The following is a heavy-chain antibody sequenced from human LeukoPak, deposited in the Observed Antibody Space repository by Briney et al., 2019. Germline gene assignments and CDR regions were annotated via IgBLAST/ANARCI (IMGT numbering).Heavy chain of an antibody. CDR3: ARDRVYYYGSTRNWYFDL. D-gene: IGHD3-10*01. CDR2: IYYSGST. J-gene: IGHJ2*01. Sequence: SETLSLTCTVSGGSISSGDYYWSWIRQPPGKGLEWIGYIYYSGSTYYNPSLKSRVTISVDTSKNQFSLKLSSVTAADTAVYYCARDRVYYYGSTRNWYFDLWGRGTLVTVSS. V-gene: IGHV4-30-4*01. CDR1: GGSISSGDYY.